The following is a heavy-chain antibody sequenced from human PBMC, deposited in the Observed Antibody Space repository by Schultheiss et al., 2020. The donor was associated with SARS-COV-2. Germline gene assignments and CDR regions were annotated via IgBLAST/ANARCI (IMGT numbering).Heavy chain of an antibody. J-gene: IGHJ6*02. CDR1: GGSISSYY. CDR3: ARLTIWYGMDV. CDR2: IYHSGST. V-gene: IGHV4-59*04. D-gene: IGHD3-3*01. Sequence: SETLSLTCTVSGGSISSYYWSWIRQHPGKGLEWIGYIYHSGSTYYNPSLKSRVTISVDTSKNQFSLKLSSVTAADTAVYYCARLTIWYGMDVWGQGTTVTVSS.